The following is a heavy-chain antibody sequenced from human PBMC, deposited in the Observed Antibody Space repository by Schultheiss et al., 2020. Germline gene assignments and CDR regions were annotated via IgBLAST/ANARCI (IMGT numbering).Heavy chain of an antibody. CDR1: GLDFGDYA. D-gene: IGHD3-16*01. CDR2: INGGGETT. V-gene: IGHV3-23*01. CDR3: VAYDYGDFAEFDY. J-gene: IGHJ4*02. Sequence: GGSLRLSCTASGLDFGDYALTWARQAPGKGLEWLSSINGGGETTYYRDSVKGRFTISRDNSKNTLFLQLSDLRAEDTAIYYCVAYDYGDFAEFDYWGQGTVVTVSS.